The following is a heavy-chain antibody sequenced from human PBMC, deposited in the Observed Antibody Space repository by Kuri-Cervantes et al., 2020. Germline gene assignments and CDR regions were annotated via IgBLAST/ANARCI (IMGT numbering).Heavy chain of an antibody. CDR3: ARMFPTAFCGGDCYFDF. V-gene: IGHV3-7*01. D-gene: IGHD2-21*02. J-gene: IGHJ4*02. CDR1: GFTFSYYW. CDR2: IKQDGSEK. Sequence: LSLTCEASGFTFSYYWMNWVRQAPGKGLEWVANIKQDGSEKYYMDSVKGRFTISRDNAKNSLYLQMNSLRAEDTALYYCARMFPTAFCGGDCYFDFWGQGTLVTVSS.